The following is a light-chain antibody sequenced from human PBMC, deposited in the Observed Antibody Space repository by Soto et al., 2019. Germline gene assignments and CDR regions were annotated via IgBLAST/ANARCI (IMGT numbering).Light chain of an antibody. CDR2: SYN. V-gene: IGLV1-44*01. J-gene: IGLJ1*01. CDR1: SSNIGSNT. Sequence: QSVLTQPPSASGTPGQRVTISCSGSSSNIGSNTVNWYQQLRGTAPKLLIYSYNQRPSGVPDRFSDSKSGTSASLAISGLQSDDEADYYCAAWDDSLSGYVFGTGTKVTVL. CDR3: AAWDDSLSGYV.